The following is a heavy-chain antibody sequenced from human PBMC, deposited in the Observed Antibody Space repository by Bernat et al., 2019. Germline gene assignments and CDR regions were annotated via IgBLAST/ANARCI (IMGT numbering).Heavy chain of an antibody. V-gene: IGHV1-46*01. J-gene: IGHJ6*03. D-gene: IGHD1-20*01. Sequence: QVQLVQSGAEVKKPGASVKVSCKASGYTFTSYYMHWVRQAPGQGLEWMGIINPSGGSTSYAQKFRGRVTMTRDTSTSTVYMELSSLRSEDTAVYYCARDHNWKGLRMDVWGKGTTVTVSS. CDR3: ARDHNWKGLRMDV. CDR2: INPSGGST. CDR1: GYTFTSYY.